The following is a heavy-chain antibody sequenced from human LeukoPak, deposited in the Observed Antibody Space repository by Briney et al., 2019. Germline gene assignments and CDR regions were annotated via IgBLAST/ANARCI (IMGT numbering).Heavy chain of an antibody. V-gene: IGHV1-8*01. CDR2: MNPNSGNT. CDR1: GYTFTSHD. D-gene: IGHD3-9*01. CDR3: ARNHYDILTGYYYYYYYMDV. Sequence: ASVKVSCKASGYTFTSHDINWVRQATGQGLEWMGWMNPNSGNTGYAQKFQGRVTMTRNTSISTAYMELSSLRSEDTAVYYCARNHYDILTGYYYYYYYMDVWGKGTTVTVSS. J-gene: IGHJ6*03.